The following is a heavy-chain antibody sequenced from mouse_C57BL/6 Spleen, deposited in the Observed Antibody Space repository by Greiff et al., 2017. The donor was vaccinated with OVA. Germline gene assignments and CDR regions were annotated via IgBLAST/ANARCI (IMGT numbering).Heavy chain of an antibody. V-gene: IGHV5-17*01. CDR3: ARAPIYYGSSYDWYFDV. Sequence: EVKVVESGGGLVKPGGSLKLSCAASGFTFSDYGMHWVRQAPEKGLEWVAYISSGSSTIYYADTVKGRFTISRDNAKNTLFLQMTSLRSEDTAMYYCARAPIYYGSSYDWYFDVWGTGTTVTVSS. CDR2: ISSGSSTI. CDR1: GFTFSDYG. J-gene: IGHJ1*03. D-gene: IGHD1-1*01.